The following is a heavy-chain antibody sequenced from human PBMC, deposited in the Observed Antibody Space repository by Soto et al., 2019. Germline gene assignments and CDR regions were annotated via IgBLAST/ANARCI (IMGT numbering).Heavy chain of an antibody. Sequence: QVQLQQWGAGLLKPSETLSLTCAVYGGSFSGYYWSWIRQPPGKGLEWIGEINHSGSTNYNPSLKSRVTISVDTSKHQFSLKLSSVTAADTAVYYCARKSYSSGWYPYYYYGMDVWGQGTTVTVSS. J-gene: IGHJ6*02. D-gene: IGHD6-19*01. CDR3: ARKSYSSGWYPYYYYGMDV. CDR2: INHSGST. CDR1: GGSFSGYY. V-gene: IGHV4-34*01.